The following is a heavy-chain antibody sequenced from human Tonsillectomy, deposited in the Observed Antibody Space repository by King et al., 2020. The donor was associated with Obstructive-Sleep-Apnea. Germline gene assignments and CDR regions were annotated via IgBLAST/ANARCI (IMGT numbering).Heavy chain of an antibody. Sequence: VQLVESGGDLVKPGGSLRLSCAASGFTFSDYYMSWIRQAPGNGLEWVSYISSSSGYTNYADSVKGRFTISRDNAKNSLYLQMNSLRAEDTAVYYCAGGYGDYFDYWGQGTLVTVSS. J-gene: IGHJ4*02. CDR2: ISSSSGYT. D-gene: IGHD4-17*01. V-gene: IGHV3-11*06. CDR1: GFTFSDYY. CDR3: AGGYGDYFDY.